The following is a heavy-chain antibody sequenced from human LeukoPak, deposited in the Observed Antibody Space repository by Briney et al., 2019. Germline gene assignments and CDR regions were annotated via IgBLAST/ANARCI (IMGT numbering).Heavy chain of an antibody. CDR3: ARAEYSRSSQGFDY. D-gene: IGHD6-6*01. CDR2: IYPGDSDT. J-gene: IGHJ4*02. V-gene: IGHV5-51*01. CDR1: GSRFTSYW. Sequence: GESLQISCKGSGSRFTSYWIGWVRQMPEKGLQWMGIIYPGDSDTRYSPSFQGQVTISADKSISTAYLQWSSLKASDTAMYYCARAEYSRSSQGFDYWGQGALVTVSS.